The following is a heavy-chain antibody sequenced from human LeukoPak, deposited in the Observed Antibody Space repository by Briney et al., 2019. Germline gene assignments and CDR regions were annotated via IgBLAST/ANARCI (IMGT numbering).Heavy chain of an antibody. Sequence: GGSLRLSCAASGFTFSTYVMSWVRQAPGKGLEWVSSITGSGGSTYYAVSVKGRFTISRDNSKNTLYLQMNGLRAEDTAVYYCANAYYYDSSGYEGDYWGQGTLVTVSS. D-gene: IGHD3-22*01. CDR1: GFTFSTYV. J-gene: IGHJ4*02. CDR3: ANAYYYDSSGYEGDY. CDR2: ITGSGGST. V-gene: IGHV3-23*01.